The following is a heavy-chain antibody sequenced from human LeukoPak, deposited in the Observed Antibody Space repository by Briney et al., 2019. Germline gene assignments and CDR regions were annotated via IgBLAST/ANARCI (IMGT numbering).Heavy chain of an antibody. D-gene: IGHD6-19*01. V-gene: IGHV1-2*02. CDR3: ARDRDSDSSGWYGSFDY. CDR2: INPNSGGT. CDR1: GYTFTGYY. J-gene: IGHJ4*02. Sequence: ASVKVSCKASGYTFTGYYMHWVRQAPGQGLEWMGWINPNSGGTNYAQKFRGRVTMTRDTSISTAYMELSRLRSDDTAVYYCARDRDSDSSGWYGSFDYWAREPWSPSPQ.